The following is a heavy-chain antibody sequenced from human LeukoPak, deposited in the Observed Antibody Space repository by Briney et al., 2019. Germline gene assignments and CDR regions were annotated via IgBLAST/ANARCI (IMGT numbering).Heavy chain of an antibody. V-gene: IGHV3-74*01. CDR1: GFTFSSYW. Sequence: GGSLRLSCAASGFTFSSYWMHWVRQAPGKGLVWVSRINSDGSSTSYANSVKGRFTISRDNAKNTLYLQMNSLRAEDTAVYYCARVYRSRNWFDPWGQGTLVTVSS. D-gene: IGHD5/OR15-5a*01. CDR2: INSDGSST. J-gene: IGHJ5*02. CDR3: ARVYRSRNWFDP.